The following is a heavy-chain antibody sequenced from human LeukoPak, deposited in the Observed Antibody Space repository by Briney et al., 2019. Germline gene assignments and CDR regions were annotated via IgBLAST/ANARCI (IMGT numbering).Heavy chain of an antibody. J-gene: IGHJ4*02. D-gene: IGHD3-10*01. CDR3: ARSRNYYGSGSYYALPHFDY. CDR1: VYTVTGYY. V-gene: IGHV1-2*02. Sequence: ASVKVSCKASVYTVTGYYMHWVRQAPGQGLEWMGWINPNSGGTNYAQKLQGRVTMTRDTSISTAYMELSRLRSDDTAVYYCARSRNYYGSGSYYALPHFDYWGQGTLVTVSS. CDR2: INPNSGGT.